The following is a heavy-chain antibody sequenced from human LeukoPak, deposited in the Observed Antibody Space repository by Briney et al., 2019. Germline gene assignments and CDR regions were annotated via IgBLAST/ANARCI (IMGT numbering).Heavy chain of an antibody. CDR3: ARGGYQPYYYMDV. CDR2: ISYDGSNK. D-gene: IGHD2-2*01. CDR1: GFTFSSYG. J-gene: IGHJ6*03. V-gene: IGHV3-30*03. Sequence: GGSLRLSCAASGFTFSSYGMHWVRQAPGKGLEWVAVISYDGSNKYYADSVKGRFTISRDNAKNSLYLQMDSLRVDDTALYYCARGGYQPYYYMDVWGTGTTVTVSS.